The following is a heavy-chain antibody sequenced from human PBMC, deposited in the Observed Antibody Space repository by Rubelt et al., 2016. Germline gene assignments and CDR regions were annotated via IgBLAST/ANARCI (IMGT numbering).Heavy chain of an antibody. D-gene: IGHD1-1*01. Sequence: QVQLVQSGAEVQKPGASVKVSCQASGYTFTSYAMHWVRLAPGQGLEWMGWISAYNGNTNYAKRLQGRVTMTTDTSTSTADMELRSLRSDDTAVYYCARDLNWEPFDYWGQGTLVTVSS. CDR3: ARDLNWEPFDY. J-gene: IGHJ4*02. CDR1: GYTFTSYA. V-gene: IGHV1-3*01. CDR2: ISAYNGNT.